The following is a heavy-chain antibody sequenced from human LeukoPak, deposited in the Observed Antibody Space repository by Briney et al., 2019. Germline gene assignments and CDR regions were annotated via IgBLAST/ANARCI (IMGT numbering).Heavy chain of an antibody. CDR3: AALVGATVSY. CDR2: IYYSGST. Sequence: PSETLSLTCTVSGGSISSYYWSWIRQPPGKGLEWIGYIYYSGSTNYNPSLKSRVTISVDTSKNQFSLKLGSVTAADTAVYYCAALVGATVSYWGQGTMVTVSS. J-gene: IGHJ3*01. V-gene: IGHV4-59*01. CDR1: GGSISSYY. D-gene: IGHD1-26*01.